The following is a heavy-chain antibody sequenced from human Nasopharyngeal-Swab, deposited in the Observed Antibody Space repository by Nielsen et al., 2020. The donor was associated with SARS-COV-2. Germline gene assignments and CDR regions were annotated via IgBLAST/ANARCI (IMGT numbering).Heavy chain of an antibody. V-gene: IGHV3-21*01. CDR2: ISSSSSYI. CDR1: GFTFSSYS. J-gene: IGHJ6*02. CDR3: ARGCVLAGPKCYYSGMDV. Sequence: GESLKISCAASGFTFSSYSMNWVRQAPGEGLEWVSSISSSSSYIYYADSVKGRFTISRDNAKNSLYLQMNSLRAEDTAVYYCARGCVLAGPKCYYSGMDVWGQGTTVTVSS. D-gene: IGHD3-3*01.